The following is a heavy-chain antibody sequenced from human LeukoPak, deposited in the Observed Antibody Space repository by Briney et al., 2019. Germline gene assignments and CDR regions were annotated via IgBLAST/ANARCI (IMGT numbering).Heavy chain of an antibody. CDR1: GFTFSSYA. V-gene: IGHV3-30*01. D-gene: IGHD4-11*01. J-gene: IGHJ6*03. CDR3: ARSRYDYSNYVYYYYYMDV. CDR2: ISYDGSNK. Sequence: GGSLRLSCAASGFTFSSYAMHWVRQAPGKGLEWAAVISYDGSNKYYADSVKGRFTISRDNSKNTLYLQMNSLRAEDTVVYYCARSRYDYSNYVYYYYYMDVWGKGTTVTVSS.